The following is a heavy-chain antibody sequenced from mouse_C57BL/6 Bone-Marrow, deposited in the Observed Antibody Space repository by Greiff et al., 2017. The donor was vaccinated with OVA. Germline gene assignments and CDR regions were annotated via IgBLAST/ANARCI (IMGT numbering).Heavy chain of an antibody. J-gene: IGHJ4*01. CDR2: INPNNGGT. CDR3: ARRRYYGSSYAMDY. V-gene: IGHV1-18*01. CDR1: GYTFTDYI. D-gene: IGHD1-1*01. Sequence: VQLQQSGPELVKPGASVKIPCKASGYTFTDYIMDWVKQSHGKSLEWIGDINPNNGGTNYNQKFKGKATLTVDKSSSTAYMELRSLTSEDTAVYYCARRRYYGSSYAMDYWGQGTSVTVSS.